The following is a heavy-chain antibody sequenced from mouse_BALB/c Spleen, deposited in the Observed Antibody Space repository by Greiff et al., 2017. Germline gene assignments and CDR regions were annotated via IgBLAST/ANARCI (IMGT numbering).Heavy chain of an antibody. V-gene: IGHV5-9-4*01. J-gene: IGHJ3*01. CDR3: AREGGNPWFAY. Sequence: DVMLVESGGGLVKPGGSLKLSCAASGFTFSSYAMSWVRQSPEKRLEWVAEISSGGSYTYYPDTVTGRFTISRDNAKNTLYLEMSSLRSEDTAMYYCAREGGNPWFAYWGQGTLVTVSA. D-gene: IGHD1-1*02. CDR2: ISSGGSYT. CDR1: GFTFSSYA.